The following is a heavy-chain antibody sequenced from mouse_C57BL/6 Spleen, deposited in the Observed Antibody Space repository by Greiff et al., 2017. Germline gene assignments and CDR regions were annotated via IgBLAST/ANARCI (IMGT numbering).Heavy chain of an antibody. Sequence: QVQLQQSGAELVKPGASVKISCKASGYAFSSYWMNWVKQRPGKGLEWIGQIYPGDGDTNYNGKFKGKATLTADKSSSTAYMQLSSLTSEDSAVYFCARGIYYGSSDWYFDVWGTGTTVTVSS. J-gene: IGHJ1*03. CDR3: ARGIYYGSSDWYFDV. CDR1: GYAFSSYW. CDR2: IYPGDGDT. V-gene: IGHV1-80*01. D-gene: IGHD1-1*01.